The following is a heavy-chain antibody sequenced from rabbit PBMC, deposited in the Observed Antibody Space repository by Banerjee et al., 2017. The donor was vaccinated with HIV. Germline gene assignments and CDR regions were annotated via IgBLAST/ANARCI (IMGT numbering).Heavy chain of an antibody. V-gene: IGHV1S40*01. CDR1: GFDLSSYYY. D-gene: IGHD6-1*01. CDR2: IYTGSSGST. Sequence: QSLEESGGDLVKPGASLTLTCKASGFDLSSYYYMCWVRQAPGKGLEWIACIYTGSSGSTNYASWAKGRFTISKTSTTVTLQMTSLTAADTATYFCARDHPYAAYGGHGYADLWGQGTLVTVS. J-gene: IGHJ3*01. CDR3: ARDHPYAAYGGHGYADL.